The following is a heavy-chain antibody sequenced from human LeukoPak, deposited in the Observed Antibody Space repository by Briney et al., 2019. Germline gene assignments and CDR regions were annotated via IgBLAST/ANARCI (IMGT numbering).Heavy chain of an antibody. CDR2: ISGSGGST. J-gene: IGHJ1*01. Sequence: GSLRLSCAASGFTFSSYAMSWVRQAPGKGLEWVSAISGSGGSTYYADSVRGRFTISRDNSKNTLYLQMNSLRAEDTAVYYCAKSLLYYYDSSGSLQHWGQGTLVTVSS. V-gene: IGHV3-23*01. D-gene: IGHD3-22*01. CDR1: GFTFSSYA. CDR3: AKSLLYYYDSSGSLQH.